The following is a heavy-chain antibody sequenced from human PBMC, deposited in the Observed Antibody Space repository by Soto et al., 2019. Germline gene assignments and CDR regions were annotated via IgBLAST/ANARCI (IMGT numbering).Heavy chain of an antibody. CDR3: ARDSPPPRE. CDR1: GTPFPTII. J-gene: IGHJ4*02. V-gene: IGHV1-18*01. Sequence: QVQLVQSGAEVKKPGASVRAPGKPPGTPFPTIITPWVGKAPGQGLEWMGGISAYNGNTNYAQKLQGRVTMTTDTSTSTAYMELRSLRSDDTAVYYCARDSPPPREWGQGTLVTVSS. CDR2: ISAYNGNT.